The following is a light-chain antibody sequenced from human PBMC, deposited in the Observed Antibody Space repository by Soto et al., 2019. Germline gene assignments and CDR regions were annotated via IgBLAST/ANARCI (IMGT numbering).Light chain of an antibody. J-gene: IGKJ1*01. V-gene: IGKV3-15*01. CDR1: QSVSSN. CDR2: GAS. Sequence: EIVMTQSPATLSVSTGERATLSCRASQSVSSNLAWYQQKPGQAPRLLIYGASTRATGIPARFSGSGSGTEFTLTISSLLSEDFAVYYCQQYNNWPRTFGQGTKVDTK. CDR3: QQYNNWPRT.